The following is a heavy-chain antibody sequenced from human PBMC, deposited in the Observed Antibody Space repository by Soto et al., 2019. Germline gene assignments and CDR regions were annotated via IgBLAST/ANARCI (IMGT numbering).Heavy chain of an antibody. Sequence: QITLKESGPTLVKPTQTLTLTCTFSGFSLSTGGMGVGWIRQPPGKALEWLALIYWDGDRRYRPSLMSKLTIAKDTSKNQVVITMTNMDPVETATYYCVQSRCGGDCLQSYSSHYYYHMDIWGQGTTVTVSS. V-gene: IGHV2-5*02. CDR3: VQSRCGGDCLQSYSSHYYYHMDI. CDR1: GFSLSTGGMG. CDR2: IYWDGDR. J-gene: IGHJ6*02. D-gene: IGHD2-21*02.